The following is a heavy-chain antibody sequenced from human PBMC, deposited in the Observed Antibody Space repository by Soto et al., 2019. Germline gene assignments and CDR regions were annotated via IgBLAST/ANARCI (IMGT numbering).Heavy chain of an antibody. Sequence: THSHPCTVSDGNISSGGYYRSRKRQHPGKGLEWIGYIYYSGSTYYNPSLKSRLTISVDTSKKQFSLKLSSVTAADTAVYYCARVLWFGESRRGMDVWGQGTTVTVSS. CDR2: IYYSGST. D-gene: IGHD3-10*01. J-gene: IGHJ6*02. CDR1: DGNISSGGYY. CDR3: ARVLWFGESRRGMDV. V-gene: IGHV4-31*03.